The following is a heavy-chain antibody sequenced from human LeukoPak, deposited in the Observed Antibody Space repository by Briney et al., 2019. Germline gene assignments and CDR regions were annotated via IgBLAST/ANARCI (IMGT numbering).Heavy chain of an antibody. CDR3: ARVPLYWQDPFDF. CDR1: GGSFSGYY. Sequence: SETLSLTCAVYGGSFSGYYWSWIRQPPGKGLEWIGEINHSGSTNYNPSLKSRVTISVDTSKNQFAQELTSVTAADTAMYYCARVPLYWQDPFDFWGQGTLVTVSS. D-gene: IGHD2-8*02. CDR2: INHSGST. J-gene: IGHJ4*02. V-gene: IGHV4-34*01.